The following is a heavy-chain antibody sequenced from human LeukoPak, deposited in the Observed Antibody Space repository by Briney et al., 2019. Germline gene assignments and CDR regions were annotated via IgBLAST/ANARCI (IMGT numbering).Heavy chain of an antibody. CDR1: GGSISSYY. J-gene: IGHJ5*02. CDR3: ASVHGDYSDNNWFDP. Sequence: PSETLSLTCTVSGGSISSYYWSWIRQPPGKGLEWIGYIYYSGSTNYNPSLKSRVTISVDTSKNQFSLKLSSVTAADTAVYYCASVHGDYSDNNWFDPWGQGTLVTVSS. D-gene: IGHD4-17*01. CDR2: IYYSGST. V-gene: IGHV4-59*08.